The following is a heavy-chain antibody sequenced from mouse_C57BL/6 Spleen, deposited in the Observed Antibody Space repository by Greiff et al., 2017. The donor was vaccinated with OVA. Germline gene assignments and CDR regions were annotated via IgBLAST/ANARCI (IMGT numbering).Heavy chain of an antibody. CDR2: IYPGDGDT. CDR3: AREKPTGAPFDY. Sequence: QVQLQQSGPELVKPGASVKISCKASGYAFSSSWMNWVKQRPGKGLEWIGRIYPGDGDTNYNGKFKGKATLTADKSSSTAYMQLSSLTSEDSAVYFCAREKPTGAPFDYWGQGTTLTVSS. J-gene: IGHJ2*01. CDR1: GYAFSSSW. D-gene: IGHD4-1*02. V-gene: IGHV1-82*01.